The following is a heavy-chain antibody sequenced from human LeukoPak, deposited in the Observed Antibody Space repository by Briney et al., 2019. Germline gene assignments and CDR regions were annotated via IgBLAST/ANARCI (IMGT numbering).Heavy chain of an antibody. J-gene: IGHJ4*02. D-gene: IGHD5-18*01. CDR3: ASSQLFVGGFQPLDY. V-gene: IGHV3-30*03. Sequence: GGSLRLSCAASGFTFSSYGMHWVRQAPGKGLEWVAVISYDGSNKYYADSVKGRFTISRDNAKNSLYLQMNSLRAEDTAVYYCASSQLFVGGFQPLDYWGQGTLVTVSS. CDR2: ISYDGSNK. CDR1: GFTFSSYG.